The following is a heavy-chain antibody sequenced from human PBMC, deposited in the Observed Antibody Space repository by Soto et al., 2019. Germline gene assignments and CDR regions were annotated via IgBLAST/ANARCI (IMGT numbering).Heavy chain of an antibody. V-gene: IGHV1-69*13. CDR3: ARSDIVVVVAADPLAFDY. J-gene: IGHJ4*02. CDR2: IIPIFGTA. Sequence: SVKVSCKASGGTFSSYAISWVRQAPGQGLEWMGGIIPIFGTANYAQKFQGRVTITADESTSTAYMELSSLRSEDTAVYYCARSDIVVVVAADPLAFDYWGQGTLVTVSS. CDR1: GGTFSSYA. D-gene: IGHD2-15*01.